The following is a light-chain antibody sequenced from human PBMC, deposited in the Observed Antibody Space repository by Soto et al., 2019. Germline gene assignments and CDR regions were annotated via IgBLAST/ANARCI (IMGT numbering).Light chain of an antibody. V-gene: IGLV1-44*01. CDR3: AAWDDSLNGFYV. J-gene: IGLJ1*01. Sequence: QSVLTQPPSASGTTGQRVTISCSGPSSNIGSNTGNWYQQLPGTAPKLLIYSNNQRPSGVPDRFSGSKSDTSASLAISGLQSEDEADYYCAAWDDSLNGFYVFGTGTKVTVL. CDR2: SNN. CDR1: SSNIGSNT.